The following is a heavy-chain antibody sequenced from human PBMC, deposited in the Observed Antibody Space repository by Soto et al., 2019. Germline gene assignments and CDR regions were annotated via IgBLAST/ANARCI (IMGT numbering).Heavy chain of an antibody. CDR2: IHHSGST. V-gene: IGHV4-30-4*08. CDR3: ARDTGTYPYYFDS. D-gene: IGHD1-26*01. CDR1: GGSISSDQNF. J-gene: IGHJ4*02. Sequence: QVQLQESGPGLVKPSQTLSLTCTVSGGSISSDQNFWNWIRQSPGKGLEWIGYIHHSGSTYYSPSLKSRLTISADTSKNQISLKLNSVTAADTAVYYCARDTGTYPYYFDSWGQGTLVTVSS.